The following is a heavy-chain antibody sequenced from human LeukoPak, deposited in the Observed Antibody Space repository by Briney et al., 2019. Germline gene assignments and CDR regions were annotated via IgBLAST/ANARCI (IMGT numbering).Heavy chain of an antibody. CDR2: IIPIFGTA. CDR1: GGTFSSYA. V-gene: IGHV1-69*13. CDR3: ARASHSWVDYYDSSGYYYGPLDY. J-gene: IGHJ4*01. Sequence: ASVKVSCKASGGTFSSYAISWVRQAPGQGLEWMGGIIPIFGTANYAQKFQGRVTITADESTSTAYMELSSLRSEDTAVYYCARASHSWVDYYDSSGYYYGPLDYWGQEPWSPSPQ. D-gene: IGHD3-22*01.